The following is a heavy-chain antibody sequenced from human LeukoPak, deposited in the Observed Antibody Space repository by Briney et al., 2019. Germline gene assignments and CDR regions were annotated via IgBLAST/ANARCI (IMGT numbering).Heavy chain of an antibody. Sequence: PGGSLRLSRVVSGFTFSSNHWVRQAPGKGLEWVAVISYDGSKKYYADSVKGRFTISRDSSKNTLSLQMNSLRAEDTAAYYCAKEYDRVHDAFDIWGQGTMVTVSS. D-gene: IGHD3-9*01. CDR2: ISYDGSKK. CDR3: AKEYDRVHDAFDI. J-gene: IGHJ3*02. CDR1: GFTFSSN. V-gene: IGHV3-30*18.